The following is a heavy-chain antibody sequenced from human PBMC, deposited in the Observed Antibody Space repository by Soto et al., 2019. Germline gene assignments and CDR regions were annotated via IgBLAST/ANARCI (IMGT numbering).Heavy chain of an antibody. Sequence: EVKLLESGGGLVQPGGSLRLSCAASGFTFGNYGINWVRQAPGKGLEWVSGISGGGGSTYYADSVKGRFTISRDPSKNTVFLEMNSLTAEDTAVYYCAKGLRVVVTVISPDDAFKAWGQGTLVAVSS. CDR3: AKGLRVVVTVISPDDAFKA. D-gene: IGHD2-21*02. CDR1: GFTFGNYG. J-gene: IGHJ3*01. V-gene: IGHV3-23*01. CDR2: ISGGGGST.